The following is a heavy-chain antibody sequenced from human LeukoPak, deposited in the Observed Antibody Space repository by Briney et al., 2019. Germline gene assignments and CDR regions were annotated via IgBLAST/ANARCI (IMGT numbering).Heavy chain of an antibody. CDR1: GXSISSYY. D-gene: IGHD4-17*01. Sequence: SETLSLTCTVSGXSISSYYWSWIRQPPGKGLEWIGYIYYSGSTNYNPSLKSRVTISVDTSKNQFSLKLSSVTAADTAVYYCARVYGDYVQTFDYWGQGTLVTVSS. V-gene: IGHV4-59*01. CDR3: ARVYGDYVQTFDY. J-gene: IGHJ4*02. CDR2: IYYSGST.